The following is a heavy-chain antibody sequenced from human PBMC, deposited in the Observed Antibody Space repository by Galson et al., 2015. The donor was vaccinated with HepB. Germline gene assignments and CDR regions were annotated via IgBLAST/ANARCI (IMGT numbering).Heavy chain of an antibody. D-gene: IGHD3-10*01. CDR3: ARATASLWFGELLYFDY. J-gene: IGHJ4*02. V-gene: IGHV1-2*04. CDR1: GYTFTSYA. Sequence: SVKVSCKASGYTFTSYAMHWVRQAPGQRLEWMGWINPNSGGTNYAQKFQGWVTMTRDTSISTAYMELSRLRSDDTAVYYCARATASLWFGELLYFDYWGQGTLVTVSS. CDR2: INPNSGGT.